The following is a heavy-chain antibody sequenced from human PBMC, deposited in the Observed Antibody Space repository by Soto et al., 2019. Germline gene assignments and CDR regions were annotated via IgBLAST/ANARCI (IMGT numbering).Heavy chain of an antibody. CDR3: AREEVAATQGDYYHYYAMDV. D-gene: IGHD2-15*01. V-gene: IGHV5-51*01. Sequence: GESLKISCQGSGYSFANYWIAWVRQMPGKGLEWVGVIYPGDSDTRYSPSFRGQVTMTRDMSTSTVYMELSSLRSDDTAVYYCAREEVAATQGDYYHYYAMDVWGQGTTVTVSS. CDR1: GYSFANYW. CDR2: IYPGDSDT. J-gene: IGHJ6*02.